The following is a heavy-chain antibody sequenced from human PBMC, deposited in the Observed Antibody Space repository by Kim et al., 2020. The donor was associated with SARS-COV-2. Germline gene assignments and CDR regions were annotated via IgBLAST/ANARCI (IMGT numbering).Heavy chain of an antibody. Sequence: SETLSLTCTVSGGSISSGGYYWSWIRQHPGKGLEWIGYIYYSGSTYYNPSLKSRVTISVDTSKNQFSLKLSSVTAADTAVYYCARFSSLITMIVVEPARGYFDYWGQGTLVTVSS. J-gene: IGHJ4*02. CDR2: IYYSGST. D-gene: IGHD3-22*01. CDR1: GGSISSGGYY. V-gene: IGHV4-31*03. CDR3: ARFSSLITMIVVEPARGYFDY.